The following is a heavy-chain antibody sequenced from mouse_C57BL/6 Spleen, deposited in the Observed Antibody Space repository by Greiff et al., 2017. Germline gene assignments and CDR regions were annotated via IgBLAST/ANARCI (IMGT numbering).Heavy chain of an antibody. J-gene: IGHJ2*01. D-gene: IGHD2-3*01. CDR2: ISYDGSN. Sequence: EVQLVASGPGLVKPSQSLSLTCSVTGYSITSGYYWNWIRQFPGNKLEWMGYISYDGSNNYNPSLKNRISITRDTSKNQFFLKLNSVTTEDTATYYCARDQLGDGYYGYWGQGTTLTVSS. CDR1: GYSITSGYY. CDR3: ARDQLGDGYYGY. V-gene: IGHV3-6*01.